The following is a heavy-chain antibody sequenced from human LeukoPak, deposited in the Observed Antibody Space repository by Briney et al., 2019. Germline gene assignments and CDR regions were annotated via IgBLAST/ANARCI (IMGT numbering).Heavy chain of an antibody. CDR3: ARGFTGWRRLGYCSGGSCAYYFDY. J-gene: IGHJ4*02. D-gene: IGHD2-15*01. CDR2: ISAYNGNT. Sequence: ASVKVSFKASGYTFTSYGISWVRQAPGQGLGWMGWISAYNGNTNYAQKLQGRVTMTTDTSTSTAYMELRSLRSDDTAVYYCARGFTGWRRLGYCSGGSCAYYFDYWGQGTLVTVSS. CDR1: GYTFTSYG. V-gene: IGHV1-18*01.